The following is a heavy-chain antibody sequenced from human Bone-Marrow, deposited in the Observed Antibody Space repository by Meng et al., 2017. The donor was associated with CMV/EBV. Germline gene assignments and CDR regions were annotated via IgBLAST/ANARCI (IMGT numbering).Heavy chain of an antibody. CDR3: ARGPFSSSWYSLDY. CDR1: GYTFTGYY. CDR2: INPNSGNT. D-gene: IGHD6-13*01. J-gene: IGHJ4*02. V-gene: IGHV1-2*02. Sequence: KASGYTFTGYYSHWVRQAPGQGLEWMGCINPNSGNTKFAQKFQVRVTMTRDTSISTAYMELARLRSDDTALYYCARGPFSSSWYSLDYWGQGTLVTVSS.